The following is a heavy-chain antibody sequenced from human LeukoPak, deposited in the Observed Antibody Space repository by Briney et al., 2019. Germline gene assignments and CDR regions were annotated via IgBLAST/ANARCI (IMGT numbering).Heavy chain of an antibody. J-gene: IGHJ4*02. CDR1: GGSINRYS. V-gene: IGHV4-59*01. CDR2: IYHSGST. Sequence: SETLSLTCNVSGGSINRYSWSWIRQPPGKGLEWIGYIYHSGSTKYNPSLMSRVTMSIDTSKNQFSLNLSSVTAADTAVYYCARERHDLWSAYHFDSWGLGTLVIVSS. D-gene: IGHD3-3*01. CDR3: ARERHDLWSAYHFDS.